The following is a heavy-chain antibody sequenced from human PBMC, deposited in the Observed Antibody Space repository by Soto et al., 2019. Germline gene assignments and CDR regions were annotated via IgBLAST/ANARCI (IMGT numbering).Heavy chain of an antibody. CDR2: IYYSGST. D-gene: IGHD3-10*01. Sequence: SETLSLTCAVSGGSVSSGDCSWGWILQPPGKGLEWIVYIYYSGSTYYNPSLKSRVTISVDTSKNQFSLKLSSVTAADTAVYYCARVYGSGSYGMDVWGQGTTVTVSS. V-gene: IGHV4-30-4*01. CDR3: ARVYGSGSYGMDV. CDR1: GGSVSSGDCS. J-gene: IGHJ6*02.